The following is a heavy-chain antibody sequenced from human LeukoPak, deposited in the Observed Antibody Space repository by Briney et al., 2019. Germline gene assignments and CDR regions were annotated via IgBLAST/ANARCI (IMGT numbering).Heavy chain of an antibody. Sequence: GGSLRLSCAASGLTFNTYGMHWVRQAPGKGLEWMTFIQAGGDEYYYAESVKGRFTVSRDNSKNTLYLQMNSLRPEDTAVYYCARDTPGYGGDDFDYWGQGALVTVSS. CDR1: GLTFNTYG. CDR2: IQAGGDEY. J-gene: IGHJ4*02. V-gene: IGHV3-30*02. D-gene: IGHD4-23*01. CDR3: ARDTPGYGGDDFDY.